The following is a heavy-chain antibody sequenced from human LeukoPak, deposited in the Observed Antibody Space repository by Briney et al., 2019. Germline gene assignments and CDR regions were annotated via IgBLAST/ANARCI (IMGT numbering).Heavy chain of an antibody. Sequence: ASVNVSCKASGGTFSSYAISWVRQAPGQGLEWMGGIIPIFGTANYAQKFQGRVTITADESTSTAYMELSSLRSEDTAVYYCAREYRRYFDWLTNEYYFDYWGQGTLVTVSS. CDR3: AREYRRYFDWLTNEYYFDY. J-gene: IGHJ4*02. CDR2: IIPIFGTA. V-gene: IGHV1-69*13. D-gene: IGHD3-9*01. CDR1: GGTFSSYA.